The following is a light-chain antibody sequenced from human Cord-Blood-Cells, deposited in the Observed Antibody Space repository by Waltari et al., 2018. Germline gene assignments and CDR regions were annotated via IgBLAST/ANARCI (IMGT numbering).Light chain of an antibody. V-gene: IGLV1-40*01. CDR3: QSYDSSLSGYV. CDR1: RSNIGAGYD. CDR2: GNS. J-gene: IGLJ1*01. Sequence: QSVLTQPPSVSGAPGQRVTISCTGSRSNIGAGYDVHWYQQLPGTAPKLLLYGNSNRPSGVPDRFSGSKSGTSASLAITGLQAEDEADYYCQSYDSSLSGYVFGTGTKVTVL.